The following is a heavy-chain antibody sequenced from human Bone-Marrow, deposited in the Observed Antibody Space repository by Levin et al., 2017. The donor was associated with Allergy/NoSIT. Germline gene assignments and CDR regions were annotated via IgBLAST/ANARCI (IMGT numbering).Heavy chain of an antibody. J-gene: IGHJ6*03. D-gene: IGHD3-10*01. CDR1: GFTFSSYG. Sequence: GGSLRLSCAASGFTFSSYGMHWVRQAPGKGLEWVAVIWYDGSNKYYADSVKGRFTISRDNSKNTLYLQMNSLRAEDTAVYYCARDATNGEWYYMDVWGKGTTVTVSS. CDR2: IWYDGSNK. CDR3: ARDATNGEWYYMDV. V-gene: IGHV3-33*01.